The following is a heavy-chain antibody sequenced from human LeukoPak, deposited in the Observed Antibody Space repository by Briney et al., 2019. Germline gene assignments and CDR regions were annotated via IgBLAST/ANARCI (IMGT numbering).Heavy chain of an antibody. CDR1: GFTFSSYA. V-gene: IGHV3-23*01. CDR2: ISGSGGST. D-gene: IGHD4-17*01. CDR3: AKGCFKRTVTVDY. Sequence: GASLRLSCAASGFTFSSYAMSWVRQAPGKGLEWVSAISGSGGSTYYADSVKGRFTISRDNSKNTLYLQMNSLRAEDTAVYHCAKGCFKRTVTVDYWGQGTLVTVSS. J-gene: IGHJ4*02.